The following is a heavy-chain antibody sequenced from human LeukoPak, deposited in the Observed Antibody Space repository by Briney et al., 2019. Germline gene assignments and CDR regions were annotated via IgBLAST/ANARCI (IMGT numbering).Heavy chain of an antibody. V-gene: IGHV4-59*01. CDR2: IYYSGST. Sequence: SETLSLTCTVSGGSISSYYWSWIRQPPGKGLEWIGYIYYSGSTNYNPSLKSRVTISVDTSKNQFSLKLSSVTAADTAVYYCARVMAAAGAFDIWGKGTMVTVSS. J-gene: IGHJ3*02. D-gene: IGHD6-13*01. CDR1: GGSISSYY. CDR3: ARVMAAAGAFDI.